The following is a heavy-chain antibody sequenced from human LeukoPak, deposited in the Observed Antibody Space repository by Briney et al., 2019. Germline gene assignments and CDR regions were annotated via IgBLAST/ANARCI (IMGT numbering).Heavy chain of an antibody. J-gene: IGHJ4*02. CDR1: GGSISSYY. CDR3: VSGTTVTNFAY. CDR2: IYTSGST. D-gene: IGHD4-17*01. Sequence: SETLSLTCTVSGGSISSYYWSWIRQPAGKGLEWIGRIYTSGSTNYNPSLKSRVTMSVDTSKNQFSLKLSSVTAADTAVYYCVSGTTVTNFAYWGQGTLVTVSS. V-gene: IGHV4-4*07.